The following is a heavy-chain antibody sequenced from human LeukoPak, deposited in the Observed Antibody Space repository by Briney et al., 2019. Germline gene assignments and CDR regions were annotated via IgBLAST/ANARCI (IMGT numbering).Heavy chain of an antibody. CDR3: AKDSRGANFFGDFDY. CDR2: ISNDGSKT. D-gene: IGHD3-10*01. J-gene: IGHJ4*02. Sequence: PGRSLRLSCAASGFTFSLYGMHWVRQAPGKGLEWVALISNDGSKTDYADSVKGRFTISRDNSKNTVYLQVSSLRADDTAVYYCAKDSRGANFFGDFDYWGQGTLVTVSS. V-gene: IGHV3-33*06. CDR1: GFTFSLYG.